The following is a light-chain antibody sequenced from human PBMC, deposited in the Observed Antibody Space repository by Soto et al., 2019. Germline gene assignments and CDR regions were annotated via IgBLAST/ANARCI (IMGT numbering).Light chain of an antibody. V-gene: IGKV3-20*01. CDR2: GAS. J-gene: IGKJ1*01. CDR3: QQYSSSRT. CDR1: PSVSGSN. Sequence: EIVLTQSPGTLSLSPWERATLSCRASPSVSGSNLAWYQQKPGQAPRLLIFGASTRATGIPDRFSGSGSGTDFTLTISRLEPEDFAVYYCQQYSSSRTFGQGTKVDIK.